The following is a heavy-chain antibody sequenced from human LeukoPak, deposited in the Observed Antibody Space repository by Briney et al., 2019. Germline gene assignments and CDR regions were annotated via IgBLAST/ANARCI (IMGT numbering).Heavy chain of an antibody. CDR3: ATVVPGAPNLLGY. J-gene: IGHJ4*02. V-gene: IGHV3-74*01. CDR2: ISTDGSST. D-gene: IGHD2-2*01. Sequence: GGSLRLSCAASGFTFSTYSMHWVRQAPGKGLVWVSRISTDGSSTAYADSVKGRFTISRDNAKNTLYLQMNSLRAEDTAVYYCATVVPGAPNLLGYWGQGTLVTVSS. CDR1: GFTFSTYS.